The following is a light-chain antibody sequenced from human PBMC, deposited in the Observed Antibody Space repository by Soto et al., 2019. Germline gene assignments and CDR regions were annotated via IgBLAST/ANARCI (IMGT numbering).Light chain of an antibody. CDR2: DAS. J-gene: IGKJ3*01. CDR1: QSISRY. Sequence: EIVLTQSPTTLSLSPGERATLSCRASQSISRYLAWYQQKPGQAPRLLIYDASNRATGIPARFSGSGSGTDFTLTISSLEPEDFAVYYCQLRSNWPLFTFGPGTRVDIK. CDR3: QLRSNWPLFT. V-gene: IGKV3-11*01.